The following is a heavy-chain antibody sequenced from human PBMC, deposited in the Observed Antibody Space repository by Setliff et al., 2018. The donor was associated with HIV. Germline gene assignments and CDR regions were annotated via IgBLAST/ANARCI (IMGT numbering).Heavy chain of an antibody. D-gene: IGHD3-10*01. J-gene: IGHJ6*03. Sequence: PGGSLRLSCTASGFTFTNAWMTWVRQSPGKGLQWVGRVKSKTDGGTTDYAASVKGRFSISRDDSKNMVFLQMNSLKTDDTAVYYCVTVGNFRESYYSSGTYYNPYYYSYMDVWGKGTTVTVSS. V-gene: IGHV3-15*01. CDR3: VTVGNFRESYYSSGTYYNPYYYSYMDV. CDR2: VKSKTDGGTT. CDR1: GFTFTNAW.